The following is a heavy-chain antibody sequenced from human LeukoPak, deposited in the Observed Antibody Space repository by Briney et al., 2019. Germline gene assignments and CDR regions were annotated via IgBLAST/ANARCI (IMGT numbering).Heavy chain of an antibody. CDR3: ARRPYYYDSSGYFDY. J-gene: IGHJ4*02. CDR2: IYYSGST. Sequence: PSETLSLTCTVSGGSISSYYWSWIRQPPGKGLEWIGYIYYSGSTNYNPSLKSRVTISVDTSKNQFSLKLSSVTAADTAVYYCARRPYYYDSSGYFDYWGQGTLVTVSS. D-gene: IGHD3-22*01. V-gene: IGHV4-59*08. CDR1: GGSISSYY.